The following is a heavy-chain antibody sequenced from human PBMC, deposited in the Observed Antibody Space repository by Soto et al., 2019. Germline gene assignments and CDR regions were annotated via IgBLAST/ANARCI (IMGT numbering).Heavy chain of an antibody. CDR2: IIPIFGTA. Sequence: QVQLVQSGAEVKKPGSSVKVSCKASGGTFSSYAISWVRQAPGQGLEWMRGIIPIFGTANYAQKFQGRVTITADESTSTAYMELSSLRSEDTAVYYCAGGWVDRVLLRGGMDVWGQGTTVTVSS. D-gene: IGHD3-10*01. CDR1: GGTFSSYA. V-gene: IGHV1-69*01. CDR3: AGGWVDRVLLRGGMDV. J-gene: IGHJ6*02.